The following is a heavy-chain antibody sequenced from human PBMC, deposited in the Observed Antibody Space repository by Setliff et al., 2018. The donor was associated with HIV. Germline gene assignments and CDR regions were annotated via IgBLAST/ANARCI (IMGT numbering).Heavy chain of an antibody. CDR2: IYYSGST. D-gene: IGHD2-15*01. CDR3: ARNPCSGGSCPDAFDT. Sequence: SETLSLTCTVSGGSISSYYWSWIRQPPGKGLEWIGYIYYSGSTNYNPSLKSRVTISVDTSKNQFSLKLSSVTAADTAVYYCARNPCSGGSCPDAFDTWGQGTMVTVSS. J-gene: IGHJ3*02. V-gene: IGHV4-59*01. CDR1: GGSISSYY.